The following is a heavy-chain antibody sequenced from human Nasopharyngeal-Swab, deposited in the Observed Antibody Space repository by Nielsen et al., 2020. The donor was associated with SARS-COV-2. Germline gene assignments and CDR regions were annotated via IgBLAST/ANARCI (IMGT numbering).Heavy chain of an antibody. CDR2: ITGNGGSA. V-gene: IGHV3-23*01. D-gene: IGHD2-21*01. Sequence: GESLKISCTASGVTFSSYAVNWVRQAPGKELEWASTITGNGGSAYYADSVKGRFTISRDNSKNTVYLQTNSLRAEDTAVYYCAILVDYWGHGTLVTVSS. J-gene: IGHJ4*01. CDR3: AILVDY. CDR1: GVTFSSYA.